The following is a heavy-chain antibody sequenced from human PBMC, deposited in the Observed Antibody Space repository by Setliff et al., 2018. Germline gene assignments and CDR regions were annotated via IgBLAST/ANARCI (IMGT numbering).Heavy chain of an antibody. CDR3: AKDKDVRVDYFDY. CDR1: GFSFSSYA. V-gene: IGHV3-23*01. CDR2: IIGSGIST. Sequence: HPGGSLRLSCAASGFSFSSYAMSWVRQAPGKGLEWVSSIIGSGISTYYADSVQGRFIISRDNHKNTLYLQMNSLRAEDTAIYYCAKDKDVRVDYFDYWGPGTLVTVSS. J-gene: IGHJ4*02. D-gene: IGHD3-10*01.